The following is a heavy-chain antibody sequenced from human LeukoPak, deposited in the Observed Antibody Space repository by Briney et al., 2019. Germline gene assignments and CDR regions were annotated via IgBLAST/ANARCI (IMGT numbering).Heavy chain of an antibody. D-gene: IGHD4-23*01. Sequence: SETLSLTCTVSGGSISIYHWSWIRQPPGKGLEWIGYINYSGSTNYNPSLKSRVTMSVDTSKNQFSLKLSSVTAADTAVYYCAREYGGNSDAFDIWGQGTMVTVSS. V-gene: IGHV4-59*12. J-gene: IGHJ3*02. CDR3: AREYGGNSDAFDI. CDR1: GGSISIYH. CDR2: INYSGST.